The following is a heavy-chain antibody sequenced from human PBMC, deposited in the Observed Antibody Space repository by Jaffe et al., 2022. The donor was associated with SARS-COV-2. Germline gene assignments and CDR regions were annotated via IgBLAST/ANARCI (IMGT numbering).Heavy chain of an antibody. D-gene: IGHD3-3*01. V-gene: IGHV3-74*01. CDR1: GFTFSTNW. Sequence: EVRLVESGGGLVQPGGSLRLSCAASGFTFSTNWMHWVRQAPGKGLVWVSRIKSDGSITNYADSVKGRVTISRDNAKNTLYLQMNSLRVEDTAVYFCTRDRDLSTWGRGTLVTVSS. J-gene: IGHJ5*02. CDR3: TRDRDLST. CDR2: IKSDGSIT.